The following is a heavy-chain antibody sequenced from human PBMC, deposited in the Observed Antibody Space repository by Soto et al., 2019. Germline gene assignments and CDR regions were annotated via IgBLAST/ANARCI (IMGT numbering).Heavy chain of an antibody. CDR1: GDSITSDY. CDR3: ARTTVTIAGAFDM. CDR2: ISYSGGT. J-gene: IGHJ3*02. Sequence: QVQLQESGPGLVKPSETLSLTCAVSGDSITSDYWNWIRQPPGKGLEWIGYISYSGGTNYNPSLKSRVTISVDTSKNQFSLRLTSVTAADTDVYYCARTTVTIAGAFDMWGQGTVVTVSS. V-gene: IGHV4-59*08. D-gene: IGHD4-17*01.